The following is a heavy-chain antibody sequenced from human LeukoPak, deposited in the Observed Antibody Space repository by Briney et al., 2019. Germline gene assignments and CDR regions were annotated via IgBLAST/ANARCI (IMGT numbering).Heavy chain of an antibody. CDR3: ALRHETDGSLDY. CDR1: GFSLSTSGVG. V-gene: IGHV2-5*02. Sequence: SGPTLVKPTQTLTLPCTFSGFSLSTSGVGVAWIRQPPGKALEWLAVIYSDDDKRYSPSLKSRLTITRDTSKNQVVLTMTNMDPVDTATYYCALRHETDGSLDYWGQGTLVTVSS. J-gene: IGHJ4*02. D-gene: IGHD1-14*01. CDR2: IYSDDDK.